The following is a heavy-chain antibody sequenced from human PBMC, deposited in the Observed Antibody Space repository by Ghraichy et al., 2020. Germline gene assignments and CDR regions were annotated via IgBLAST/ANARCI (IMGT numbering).Heavy chain of an antibody. CDR3: ANADDGTTVTRFPNYYYYYGMDV. D-gene: IGHD4-11*01. J-gene: IGHJ6*02. CDR1: GFTFSSYG. V-gene: IGHV3-30*18. CDR2: ISYDGSNK. Sequence: GGSLRLSCAASGFTFSSYGMHWVRQAPGKGLEWVAVISYDGSNKYYADSVKGRFTISRDNSKNTLYLQMNSLRAEDTAVYYCANADDGTTVTRFPNYYYYYGMDVWGQGTTVTVSS.